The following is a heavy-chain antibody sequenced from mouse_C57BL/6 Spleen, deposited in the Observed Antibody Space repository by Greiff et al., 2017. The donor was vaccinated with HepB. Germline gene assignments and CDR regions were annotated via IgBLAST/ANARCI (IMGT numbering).Heavy chain of an antibody. CDR1: GYTFTSYW. J-gene: IGHJ4*01. D-gene: IGHD2-2*01. Sequence: QVQLQQSGAELVMPGASVKLSCKASGYTFTSYWMHWVKQRPGQGLEWIGEIDPSDSYTNYNQKFKGKSTLTVDKSSSTAYMQLSSLTSEDSAVYYCARNRLRHAMDYWGQGTSVTVSS. CDR3: ARNRLRHAMDY. V-gene: IGHV1-69*01. CDR2: IDPSDSYT.